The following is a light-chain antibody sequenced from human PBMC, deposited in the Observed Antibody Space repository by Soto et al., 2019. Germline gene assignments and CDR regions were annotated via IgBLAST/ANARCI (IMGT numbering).Light chain of an antibody. CDR2: DAS. J-gene: IGKJ5*01. V-gene: IGKV3-11*01. CDR3: QQRSDWPPPT. CDR1: QSVRSY. Sequence: EIVLTQSPATLSLSPGERATLSCRASQSVRSYLAWYQQKPGQAPRLLIYDASNRAAGIPARFSGSGSGTDFTLTISSLEPEDFAVYYCQQRSDWPPPTSGQGTRLEIK.